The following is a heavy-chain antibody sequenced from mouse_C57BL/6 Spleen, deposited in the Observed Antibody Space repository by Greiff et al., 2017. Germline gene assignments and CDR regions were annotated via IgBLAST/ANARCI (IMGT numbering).Heavy chain of an antibody. V-gene: IGHV5-4*01. CDR3: ARDGGGNWYFDV. CDR1: GFTFSSYA. Sequence: EVMLVESGGGLVKPGGSLKLSCAASGFTFSSYAMSWVRQTPEKRLEWVATISDGGSYTYYPDNVKGRFTISRDNAKNNLYLQMSHLKSEDTAMYYCARDGGGNWYFDVWGTGTTVTVSS. J-gene: IGHJ1*03. CDR2: ISDGGSYT.